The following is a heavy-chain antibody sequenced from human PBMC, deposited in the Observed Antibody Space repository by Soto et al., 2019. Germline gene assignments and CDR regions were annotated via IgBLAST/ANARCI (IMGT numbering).Heavy chain of an antibody. D-gene: IGHD1-26*01. CDR1: GFSFSSYA. CDR2: ISGRGGSS. CDR3: AKGFIEYSASVDY. Sequence: EVQLLESGGGLIQPGGSLRLSCSASGFSFSSYAMMWVRQAPGKGLEWVSVISGRGGSSYFADSAKGRFTISRDNSKNMLYLEMNSLRDEDTAIYFCAKGFIEYSASVDYWGQGTLVIVSS. J-gene: IGHJ4*02. V-gene: IGHV3-23*01.